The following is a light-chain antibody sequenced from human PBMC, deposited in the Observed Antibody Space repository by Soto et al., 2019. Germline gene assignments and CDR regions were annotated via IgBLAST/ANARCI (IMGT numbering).Light chain of an antibody. CDR2: GAS. CDR3: QQYDKWPRT. CDR1: QSVSSN. V-gene: IGKV3D-15*01. J-gene: IGKJ1*01. Sequence: EILMAQSHTSLSVSPGERATLSCRASQSVSSNLAWYQQKPGQAPRLLIYGASTRATGIPARFSGSGSGTEFTLTISSLQSEDFAVYYCQQYDKWPRTFGQGTKVDIK.